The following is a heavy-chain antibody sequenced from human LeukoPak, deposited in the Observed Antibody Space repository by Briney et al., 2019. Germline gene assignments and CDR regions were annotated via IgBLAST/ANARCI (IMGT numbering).Heavy chain of an antibody. CDR1: GFTLSSYS. J-gene: IGHJ4*02. D-gene: IGHD2/OR15-2a*01. Sequence: GGSLRLSCAASGFTLSSYSMNWVRQAPGKGLEWVSSISSSSSYIYYADSVKGRFTISRDNAKNSLYLQMNSLRAEDTAVYYCARDRSLLFDYWGQGTLVTVSS. CDR2: ISSSSSYI. CDR3: ARDRSLLFDY. V-gene: IGHV3-21*01.